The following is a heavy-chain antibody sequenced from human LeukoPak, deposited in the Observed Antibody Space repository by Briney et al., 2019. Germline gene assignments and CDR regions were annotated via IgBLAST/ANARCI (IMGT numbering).Heavy chain of an antibody. D-gene: IGHD6-19*01. J-gene: IGHJ3*02. V-gene: IGHV3-33*01. CDR3: ARLYSSGWYRREGDDAFDI. CDR2: IWYDGSNK. CDR1: GFTFSSYG. Sequence: GSLRLSCAASGFTFSSYGMHWVRQAPGKGLEWVAVIWYDGSNKYYADSVKGRFTISGDNSKNTLYLQMNSLRAEDTAVYYCARLYSSGWYRREGDDAFDIWGQGTMVTVSS.